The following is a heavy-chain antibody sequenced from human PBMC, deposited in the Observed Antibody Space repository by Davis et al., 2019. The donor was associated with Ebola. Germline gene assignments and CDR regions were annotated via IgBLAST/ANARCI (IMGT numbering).Heavy chain of an antibody. D-gene: IGHD7-27*01. V-gene: IGHV1-2*02. J-gene: IGHJ3*02. CDR3: ARPPRGGVANWPNDAFDI. CDR1: GYTFTGYY. CDR2: INPNSGGT. Sequence: ASVKVSCKASGYTFTGYYMHWVRQAPGQGLEWMGWINPNSGGTNYAQKFQGRVTMTRDTSISTAYMELSRLRSDDTAVYYCARPPRGGVANWPNDAFDIWGQGAMVTVSS.